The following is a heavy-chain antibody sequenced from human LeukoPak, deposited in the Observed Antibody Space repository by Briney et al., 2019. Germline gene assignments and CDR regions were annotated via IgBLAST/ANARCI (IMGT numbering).Heavy chain of an antibody. CDR3: ARLTGYYDSSGYLDY. D-gene: IGHD3-22*01. Sequence: GRSLRLSCAASGFTFSSYSMNSVRQAPGNGLGWVSYISSSSSTIYYADSVKGRFTISRDNAKNSLYLQMNSLRAEDTAVYYCARLTGYYDSSGYLDYWGQGTLVTVSS. J-gene: IGHJ4*02. V-gene: IGHV3-48*01. CDR2: ISSSSSTI. CDR1: GFTFSSYS.